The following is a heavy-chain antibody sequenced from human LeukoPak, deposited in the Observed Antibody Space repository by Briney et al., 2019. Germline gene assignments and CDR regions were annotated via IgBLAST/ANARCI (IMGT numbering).Heavy chain of an antibody. J-gene: IGHJ3*02. Sequence: SETLSLTCTVSGGSITGYYWTWIRQPPGKGLEWIWYFYYSGSTNYNPSLKSRVTISVDTSKNQFSLKLSSVTAADTAVYYCARGIVGATVDAFDIWGQGTMVTVSS. V-gene: IGHV4-59*01. CDR1: GGSITGYY. D-gene: IGHD3-22*01. CDR2: FYYSGST. CDR3: ARGIVGATVDAFDI.